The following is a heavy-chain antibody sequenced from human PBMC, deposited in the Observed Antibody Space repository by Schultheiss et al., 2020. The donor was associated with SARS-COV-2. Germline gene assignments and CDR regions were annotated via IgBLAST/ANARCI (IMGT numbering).Heavy chain of an antibody. CDR3: ARMPRRGYNYGMDV. V-gene: IGHV3-21*01. J-gene: IGHJ6*02. Sequence: GGSLRLSCAASGFTVSSNYMSWVRQAPGKGLEWVSSISSSSSYIYYADSVKGRFTISRDNAKNSLYLQMNSLRAEDTAVYYCARMPRRGYNYGMDVWGQGTTVTVSS. CDR1: GFTVSSNY. D-gene: IGHD3-22*01. CDR2: ISSSSSYI.